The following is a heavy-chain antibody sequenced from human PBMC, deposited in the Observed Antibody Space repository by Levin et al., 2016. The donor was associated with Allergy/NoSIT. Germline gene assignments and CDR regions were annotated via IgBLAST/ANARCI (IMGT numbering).Heavy chain of an antibody. CDR2: IKQDGSVR. J-gene: IGHJ4*02. CDR1: GFTFSNFW. Sequence: GESLKISCAASGFTFSNFWMSWVRQAPGKGLEWVANIKQDGSVRHYVDSVKGRFTISRDNAKNSLYLQMNSLRAEDTAVYYCARGSARWLRSVKYDYWGQGTLVTVSS. V-gene: IGHV3-7*02. D-gene: IGHD5-12*01. CDR3: ARGSARWLRSVKYDY.